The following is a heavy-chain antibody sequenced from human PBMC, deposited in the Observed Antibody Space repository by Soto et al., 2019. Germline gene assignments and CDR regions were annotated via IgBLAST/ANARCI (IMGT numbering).Heavy chain of an antibody. Sequence: PGGSLRLSCAASGFTFSSYWMHWVRQAPGKGLVWVSRINSGGSSTNYADSVKGRFTISRDNAKNTLYLQMNSLRAEDTAVYYCASSIALRYFDWGFTQPDYYYYGIDVWGQRTTVTVSS. CDR1: GFTFSSYW. CDR3: ASSIALRYFDWGFTQPDYYYYGIDV. CDR2: INSGGSST. J-gene: IGHJ6*02. D-gene: IGHD3-9*01. V-gene: IGHV3-74*01.